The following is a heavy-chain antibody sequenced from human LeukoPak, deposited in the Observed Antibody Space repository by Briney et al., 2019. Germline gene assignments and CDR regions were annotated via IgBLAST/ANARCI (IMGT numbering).Heavy chain of an antibody. V-gene: IGHV3-23*01. CDR1: GFTFSSYA. CDR3: AKDADYYDSSGYFEFDY. J-gene: IGHJ4*02. Sequence: PGGSLRLSCAASGFTFSSYAMSWVRQAPGKGLEWVSAISGSGGSTYYADSVKGRFTISRDNSKNTLYLQMNSLRAEDTAVYYCAKDADYYDSSGYFEFDYWGQGTLVTVSS. CDR2: ISGSGGST. D-gene: IGHD3-22*01.